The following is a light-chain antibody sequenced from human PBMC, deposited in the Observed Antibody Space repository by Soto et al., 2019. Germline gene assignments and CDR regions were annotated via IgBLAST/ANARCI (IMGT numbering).Light chain of an antibody. CDR1: QSVSSSY. CDR2: GAS. CDR3: QQYGSSPQT. Sequence: EIVLTQSPGTLSLSRVERATLSCRASQSVSSSYLAWYQQKPGQAPRLLIYGASSRATGIPDRFSGSGSGTDFTLTISRLEPEDFAVYYCQQYGSSPQTFGQGTKVEIK. J-gene: IGKJ1*01. V-gene: IGKV3-20*01.